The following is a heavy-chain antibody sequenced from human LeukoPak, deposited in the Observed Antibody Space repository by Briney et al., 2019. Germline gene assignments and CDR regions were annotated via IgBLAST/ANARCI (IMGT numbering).Heavy chain of an antibody. Sequence: GGSLRLSCAASGFTFSSYSMNWVRQAPGKGLEWVSSISSSSSYIYYADSVKGRFTISRDNAKNSLYLQMNSLRAEDTAVYYCARDFDGDYKAQVDYWGQGTLVTVSS. V-gene: IGHV3-21*01. J-gene: IGHJ4*02. D-gene: IGHD4-17*01. CDR3: ARDFDGDYKAQVDY. CDR2: ISSSSSYI. CDR1: GFTFSSYS.